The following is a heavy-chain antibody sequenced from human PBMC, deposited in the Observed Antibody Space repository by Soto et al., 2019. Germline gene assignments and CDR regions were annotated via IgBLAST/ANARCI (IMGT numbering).Heavy chain of an antibody. CDR2: VNPIVSMS. CDR3: ATSYGSGYRSFDY. V-gene: IGHV1-69*04. J-gene: IGHJ4*02. D-gene: IGHD3-10*01. CDR1: GDTFNFYS. Sequence: QVQLVQSGAEVKRPGSSVKVSCKASGDTFNFYSINWVRQAPGLGLEWMGRVNPIVSMSNYAQRFQGRVKMTADKYTSTAFMELRGLRSDDTAIYYCATSYGSGYRSFDYWGQGALVSVSS.